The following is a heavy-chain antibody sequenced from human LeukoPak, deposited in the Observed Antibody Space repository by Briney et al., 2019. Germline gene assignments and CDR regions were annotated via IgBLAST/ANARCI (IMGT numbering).Heavy chain of an antibody. CDR3: ARDSEDTTMGPGY. V-gene: IGHV1-2*02. Sequence: ASVEVSCKASGYTFTGYYMHWVRQAPGQGLEWMGWINPNSGGTNYAQKFQGRVTMTRDMSTSTVYMELSSLRSEDTAVYYCARDSEDTTMGPGYWGQGTLVTVSS. J-gene: IGHJ4*02. CDR2: INPNSGGT. CDR1: GYTFTGYY. D-gene: IGHD5-18*01.